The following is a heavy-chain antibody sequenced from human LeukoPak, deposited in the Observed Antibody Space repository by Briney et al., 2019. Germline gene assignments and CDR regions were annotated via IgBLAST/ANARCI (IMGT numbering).Heavy chain of an antibody. CDR2: ISAYNGNT. CDR3: ARGWRAVTIFGFDP. Sequence: ASVKVSCKASGYTFTSYGISWVRQAPGQGLEWMGWISAYNGNTNYAQKLRGRVTMTTDTSTSTAYMELRSLRSDDTAVYYCARGWRAVTIFGFDPWGQGTLVTVSS. CDR1: GYTFTSYG. V-gene: IGHV1-18*01. D-gene: IGHD3-3*01. J-gene: IGHJ5*02.